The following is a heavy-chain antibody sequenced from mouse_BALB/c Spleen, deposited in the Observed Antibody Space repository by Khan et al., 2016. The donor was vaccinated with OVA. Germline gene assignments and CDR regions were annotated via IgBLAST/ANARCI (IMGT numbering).Heavy chain of an antibody. D-gene: IGHD1-1*02. CDR1: GYTFTDNS. J-gene: IGHJ2*01. V-gene: IGHV1-84*02. CDR2: IYPGSGKT. CDR3: ARGGYYSDSRFEY. Sequence: QVQLQQSGPELVKPGASVKISCKASGYTFTDNSIHWVKQKPGQGLEWIGWIYPGSGKTTYNEKFKGKATLTVDTSSSTAYMQLSSLTSEDTAVYFDARGGYYSDSRFEYWGQGTTLTVSS.